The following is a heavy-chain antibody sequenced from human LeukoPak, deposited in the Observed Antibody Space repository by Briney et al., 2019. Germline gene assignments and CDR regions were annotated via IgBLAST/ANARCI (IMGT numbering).Heavy chain of an antibody. J-gene: IGHJ6*02. V-gene: IGHV3-74*01. Sequence: GGSLRLSCAASGLTFSSHWMHWVRQAPGKGLVWVSRITNDGSSTTYADSVKGRFTISRDNAKNSLYLQMNSLRAEDTALYHCARNNGMDVWGQGTTVIVSS. CDR3: ARNNGMDV. CDR2: ITNDGSST. CDR1: GLTFSSHW.